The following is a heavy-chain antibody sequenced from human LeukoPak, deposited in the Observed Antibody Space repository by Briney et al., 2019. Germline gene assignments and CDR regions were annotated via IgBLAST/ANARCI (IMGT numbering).Heavy chain of an antibody. V-gene: IGHV4-34*01. CDR2: INHSGST. D-gene: IGHD6-19*01. CDR1: GGSFSGYY. J-gene: IGHJ4*02. CDR3: ARSYSSGPHYLDY. Sequence: SETLSLTCAVYGGSFSGYYWSWIRQPPGKGLEWIGEINHSGSTNYNPSLKSRVTISVDTSKNRFSLKLSSVTAADTAVYYCARSYSSGPHYLDYWGQGTLVTVSS.